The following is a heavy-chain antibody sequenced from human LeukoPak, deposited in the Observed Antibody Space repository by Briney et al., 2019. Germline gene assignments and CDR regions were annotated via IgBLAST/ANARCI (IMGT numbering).Heavy chain of an antibody. D-gene: IGHD3-10*01. V-gene: IGHV3-30*02. CDR1: GFTFSSYG. Sequence: GGSLRLSCAASGFTFSSYGMHWVRQAPGKGLEWVAFIRYDGSNKYYADSVKGRFTISRDNSKNTPYLQMNSLRAEDTAVYYCARDRARGVVWFGDQTDYWGQGTLVTVSS. CDR3: ARDRARGVVWFGDQTDY. CDR2: IRYDGSNK. J-gene: IGHJ4*02.